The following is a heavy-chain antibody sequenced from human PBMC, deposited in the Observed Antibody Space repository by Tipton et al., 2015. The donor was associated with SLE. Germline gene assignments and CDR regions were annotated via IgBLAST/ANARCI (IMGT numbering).Heavy chain of an antibody. CDR2: ISSSSSYI. Sequence: GSLRLSCAASGFTFSSYNMNWVRQAPGKGLEWVSSISSSSSYIYYADSVKGRFTISRDNAKNSLYLQMNSLRAEDTAVYYCARDFVGATGFDYWGQGTLVTVSS. V-gene: IGHV3-21*01. CDR1: GFTFSSYN. J-gene: IGHJ4*02. D-gene: IGHD1-26*01. CDR3: ARDFVGATGFDY.